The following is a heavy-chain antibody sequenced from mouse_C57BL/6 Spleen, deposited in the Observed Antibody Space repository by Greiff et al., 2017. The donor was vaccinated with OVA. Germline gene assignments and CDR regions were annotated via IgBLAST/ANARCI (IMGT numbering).Heavy chain of an antibody. CDR1: GYSFTSYY. CDR3: ARSGTGLWFAY. V-gene: IGHV1-66*01. Sequence: QVQLQQSGPELVKPGASVKISCKASGYSFTSYYIHWVKQRPGQGLEWIGWIYPGSGNTTYNEKFKGKATLTADTSSSTAYMQLSSLTSEDSAVYYCARSGTGLWFAYWGQGTLVTVSA. CDR2: IYPGSGNT. D-gene: IGHD4-1*01. J-gene: IGHJ3*01.